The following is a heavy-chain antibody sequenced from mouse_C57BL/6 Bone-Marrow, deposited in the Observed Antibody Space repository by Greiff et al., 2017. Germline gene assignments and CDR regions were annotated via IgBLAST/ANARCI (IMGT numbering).Heavy chain of an antibody. D-gene: IGHD1-1*01. CDR2: IDPENGDT. CDR1: GFNIKDDY. Sequence: EVKLVESGAELVRPGASVKLSCTASGFNIKDDYMHWVKQRPEQGLEWIGWIDPENGDTEYASKFQGKATITADTSSNTAYLQLSSLTSEDTAVYYCTTYLYGSSFDYWGQGTTLTVSS. CDR3: TTYLYGSSFDY. J-gene: IGHJ2*01. V-gene: IGHV14-4*01.